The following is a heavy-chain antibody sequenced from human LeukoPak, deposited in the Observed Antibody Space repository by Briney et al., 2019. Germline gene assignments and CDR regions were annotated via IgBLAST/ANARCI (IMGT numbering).Heavy chain of an antibody. CDR1: GGSISSYH. Sequence: SSETLSLTCTVSGGSISSYHWSWIRQPPGKGLEWIGHIYYTGSTNYNPSLKSRVTISLDTSKNQFSLKLSSVTAADMAVYYCARSLGVVIHGGMDVWGQGTTVTVSS. V-gene: IGHV4-59*01. CDR3: ARSLGVVIHGGMDV. CDR2: IYYTGST. D-gene: IGHD3-3*01. J-gene: IGHJ6*02.